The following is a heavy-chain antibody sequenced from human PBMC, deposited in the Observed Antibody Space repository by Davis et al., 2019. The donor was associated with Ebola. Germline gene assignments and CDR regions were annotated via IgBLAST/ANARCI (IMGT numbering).Heavy chain of an antibody. CDR2: IYYSGST. J-gene: IGHJ3*02. D-gene: IGHD3-3*01. Sequence: MPGGSLRLSCTVSGGSISSYYWSWIRQPPGKGLEWIGYIYYSGSTNYNPSLKSRVTISVDTSKNQFSLKLSSVTAADTAVYYCARFLGVVISNAFDIWGQGTMVTVSS. CDR1: GGSISSYY. V-gene: IGHV4-59*08. CDR3: ARFLGVVISNAFDI.